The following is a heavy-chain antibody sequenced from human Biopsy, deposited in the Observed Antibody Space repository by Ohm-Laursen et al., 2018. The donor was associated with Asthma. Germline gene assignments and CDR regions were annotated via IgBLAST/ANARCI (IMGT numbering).Heavy chain of an antibody. CDR2: ISYHGAIK. Sequence: SLRLSCAASEFSFSHYPMHWVRQAPGKGLEWVAVISYHGAIKFYADSVKGRFTISRDNSKNTLFLQMNSLRPEDTAVYYCARGNHHLDYGGNSGAFDIWGQGTMVTVSS. CDR3: ARGNHHLDYGGNSGAFDI. D-gene: IGHD4-23*01. J-gene: IGHJ3*02. CDR1: EFSFSHYP. V-gene: IGHV3-30-3*01.